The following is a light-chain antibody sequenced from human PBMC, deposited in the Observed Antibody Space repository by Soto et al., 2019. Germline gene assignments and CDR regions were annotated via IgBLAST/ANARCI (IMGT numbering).Light chain of an antibody. CDR2: DVS. Sequence: QSALTQPASVSGSPGQSITISCTGTSSDVGSYNLVSWYQQYPGKAPKVMIYDVSKRPSGVSNRFSGSKSGNTASLTISGLQAEDEADYYCCSYAGSSILVAFGGGTKLTVL. J-gene: IGLJ2*01. V-gene: IGLV2-23*02. CDR3: CSYAGSSILVA. CDR1: SSDVGSYNL.